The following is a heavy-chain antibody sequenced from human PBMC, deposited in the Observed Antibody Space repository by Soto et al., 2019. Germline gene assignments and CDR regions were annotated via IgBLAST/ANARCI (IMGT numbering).Heavy chain of an antibody. CDR3: ARDPRNLGLDP. J-gene: IGHJ5*02. V-gene: IGHV3-74*01. CDR1: GFTFSGYC. CDR2: IDGNGTST. Sequence: PGGSLRLSCAASGFTFSGYCMSWVRQSPGKGLVWVSRIDGNGTSTGYADSVKGRFTISRDNAKNTLYLQMNSLRAEDTAVYYCARDPRNLGLDPWGLGTLVTVSS. D-gene: IGHD4-4*01.